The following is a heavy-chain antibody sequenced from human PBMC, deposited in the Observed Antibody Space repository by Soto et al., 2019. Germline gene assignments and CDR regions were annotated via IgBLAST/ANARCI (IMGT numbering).Heavy chain of an antibody. J-gene: IGHJ6*02. Sequence: ASVKVSCKASGYTFTSYGISWVRQAPGQGLEWMGWISAYNGNTNYAQKLQGRVTMTTDTSTSTAYMELRSLRSDDTAVYYCARGCYDSDDYYYYYGMDVWGQGTTVTVSS. CDR3: ARGCYDSDDYYYYYGMDV. V-gene: IGHV1-18*01. D-gene: IGHD5-12*01. CDR2: ISAYNGNT. CDR1: GYTFTSYG.